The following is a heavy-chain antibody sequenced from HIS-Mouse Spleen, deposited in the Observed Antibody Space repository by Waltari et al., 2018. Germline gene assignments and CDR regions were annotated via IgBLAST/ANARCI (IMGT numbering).Heavy chain of an antibody. Sequence: QVQLQQWGAGLLKPSETLSLTCAVYGGSFSGYYWSWIRQPPGKGREWIGEINHSGRTNNNPSLKSRVTISVDTSKNQFSLKLSSVTAADTAVYYCARGHRTRAAPRSDAFDIWGQGTMVTVSS. CDR1: GGSFSGYY. CDR3: ARGHRTRAAPRSDAFDI. D-gene: IGHD6-6*01. J-gene: IGHJ3*02. V-gene: IGHV4-34*01. CDR2: INHSGRT.